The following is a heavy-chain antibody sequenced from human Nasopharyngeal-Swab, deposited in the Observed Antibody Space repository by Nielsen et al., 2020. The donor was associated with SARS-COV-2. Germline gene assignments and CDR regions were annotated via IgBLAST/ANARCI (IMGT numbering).Heavy chain of an antibody. D-gene: IGHD3-10*01. CDR3: ARVRYYGSGDYRPHYFDF. Sequence: GGSLRLACAASGFSFSASGMSWVRRAAGKGLEWVSSISIGNSYILYADSVKGRFTISRDNVRESLFMQMNSLTADDTAVYYCARVRYYGSGDYRPHYFDFWGHGTLVTVSS. V-gene: IGHV3-21*01. CDR1: GFSFSASG. J-gene: IGHJ4*01. CDR2: ISIGNSYI.